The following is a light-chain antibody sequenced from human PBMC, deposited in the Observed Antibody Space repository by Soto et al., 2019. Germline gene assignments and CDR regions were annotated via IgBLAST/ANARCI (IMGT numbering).Light chain of an antibody. J-gene: IGKJ5*01. CDR2: DAS. V-gene: IGKV1-5*01. CDR3: QQLLSYPIT. Sequence: DIQMTQSPSSVSASVGDRVTITRRASQSIRNWSAWYQQKPGKAPNVLIYDASSLESGVPLRFSGSGSGTSLTLTISSLQPEDFATYYCQQLLSYPITFGQGTRLEIK. CDR1: QSIRNW.